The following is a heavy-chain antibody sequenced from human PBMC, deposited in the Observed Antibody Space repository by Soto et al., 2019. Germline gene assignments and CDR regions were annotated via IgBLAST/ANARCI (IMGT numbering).Heavy chain of an antibody. CDR3: ARDRLRFLEWLPQPPYYYYGMDV. CDR2: ISAYNGNT. CDR1: GYTFTSYG. V-gene: IGHV1-18*01. Sequence: ASVKVSCKASGYTFTSYGISWVRQAPGQGLEWMGWISAYNGNTNYAQKLQGRVTMTTDTSTSTFYMELSSLRSEDTAVYYCARDRLRFLEWLPQPPYYYYGMDVWGQGTTVTVSS. J-gene: IGHJ6*02. D-gene: IGHD3-3*01.